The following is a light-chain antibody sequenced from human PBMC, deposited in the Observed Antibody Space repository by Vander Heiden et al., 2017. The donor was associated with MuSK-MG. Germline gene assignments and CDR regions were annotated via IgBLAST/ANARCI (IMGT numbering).Light chain of an antibody. V-gene: IGKV3-20*01. J-gene: IGKJ4*01. Sequence: EIVLTPSPGTLSLSPGERATLPCRASQSVSSSYLAWYQQKPGQAPRLLIYDASIRATGIPDRFSGSGSGTDFTLTISRLEPEDFAVYYCQQYDSSPPTFGGGTKVEIK. CDR3: QQYDSSPPT. CDR2: DAS. CDR1: QSVSSSY.